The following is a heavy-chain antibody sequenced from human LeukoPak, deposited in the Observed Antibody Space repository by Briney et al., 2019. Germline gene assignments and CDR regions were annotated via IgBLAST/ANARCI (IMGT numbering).Heavy chain of an antibody. CDR2: ITSSSSYI. CDR3: ASSYYYASGSFEP. Sequence: GSLRLSCAASGFTFSSYSMNWVRQAPGKGLEWVSSITSSSSYIYYADSVKGRFTISRDNSKNTLYLQMNSLRAEDTAVYYCASSYYYASGSFEPWGQGTLVTVSS. V-gene: IGHV3-21*04. J-gene: IGHJ5*02. D-gene: IGHD3-10*01. CDR1: GFTFSSYS.